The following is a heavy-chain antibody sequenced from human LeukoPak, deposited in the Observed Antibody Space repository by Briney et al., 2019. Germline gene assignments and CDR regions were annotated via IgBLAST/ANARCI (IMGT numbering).Heavy chain of an antibody. Sequence: GGSLRLSCAASGFTFSSYGRHWVRQAPGKGLEWVAFIRYDGSNKYYADSVKGRFTISRDNSKNTLYLQMNSLRAEDTAVYYCAKASSGYKLYYYYYMDVWGKGTTVTVSS. J-gene: IGHJ6*03. CDR2: IRYDGSNK. D-gene: IGHD3-22*01. V-gene: IGHV3-30*02. CDR3: AKASSGYKLYYYYYMDV. CDR1: GFTFSSYG.